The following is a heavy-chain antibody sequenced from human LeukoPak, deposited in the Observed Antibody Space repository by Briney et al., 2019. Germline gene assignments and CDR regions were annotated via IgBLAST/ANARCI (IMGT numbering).Heavy chain of an antibody. CDR1: GGTFSSYA. V-gene: IGHV1-69*01. CDR2: IIPIFGTA. Sequence: SVKVSCXASGGTFSSYAISWVRPARGQGLEWMGGIIPIFGTANYAQKFQGRVTITADESTSTAYMELSSLRSEDTAVYYCTSSGYSSSWAPPRIDYWGQGTLVTVSS. CDR3: TSSGYSSSWAPPRIDY. D-gene: IGHD6-13*01. J-gene: IGHJ4*02.